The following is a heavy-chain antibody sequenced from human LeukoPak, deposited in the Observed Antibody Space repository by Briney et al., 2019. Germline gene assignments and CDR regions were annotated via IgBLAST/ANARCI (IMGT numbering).Heavy chain of an antibody. D-gene: IGHD6-13*01. CDR3: ARVAAAHAFDM. V-gene: IGHV1-8*03. J-gene: IGHJ3*02. CDR1: GYTFTSYD. CDR2: MNPNSGNT. Sequence: ASVKVSCKASGYTFTSYDINWVRQATGQGLEWMGWMNPNSGNTDYAQKFQGRVTITRNTSISTAYMELRSLRSDDTAVYYSARVAAAHAFDMGGQGTMVTVSS.